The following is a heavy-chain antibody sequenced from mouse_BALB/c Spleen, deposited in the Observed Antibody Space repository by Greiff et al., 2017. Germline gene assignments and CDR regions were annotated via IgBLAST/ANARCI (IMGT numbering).Heavy chain of an antibody. D-gene: IGHD1-2*01. CDR1: GFTFTDYY. V-gene: IGHV7-3*02. CDR2: IRNKANGYTT. CDR3: ARDPVLRLRSYAMDY. J-gene: IGHJ4*01. Sequence: EVQLQESGGGLVQPGGSLRLSCATSGFTFTDYYMSWVRQPPGKALEWLGFIRNKANGYTTEYSASVKGRFTISRDNSQSILYLQMNTLRAEDSATYYCARDPVLRLRSYAMDYWGQGTSVTVSS.